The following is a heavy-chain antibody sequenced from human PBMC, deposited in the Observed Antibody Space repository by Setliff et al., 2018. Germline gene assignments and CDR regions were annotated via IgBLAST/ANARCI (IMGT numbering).Heavy chain of an antibody. Sequence: ASVQVSCKVSGYTLTELSMHWVRQAPGKGLEWMGGFDPEDGETIYAQKFQGRVTMTEDTSTDTAYMELSSLRSEDTAVYYCAADYYDSSGYGYWGQGTLVTVSS. CDR1: GYTLTELS. D-gene: IGHD3-22*01. J-gene: IGHJ4*02. V-gene: IGHV1-24*01. CDR3: AADYYDSSGYGY. CDR2: FDPEDGET.